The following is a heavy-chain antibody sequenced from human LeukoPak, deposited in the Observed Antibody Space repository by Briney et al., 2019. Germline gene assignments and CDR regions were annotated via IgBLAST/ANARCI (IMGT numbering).Heavy chain of an antibody. CDR1: GFTFDDYT. CDR3: AKAVRPSYYYYMDV. J-gene: IGHJ6*03. V-gene: IGHV3-43*01. CDR2: ISWDGGST. D-gene: IGHD3-10*01. Sequence: GGSLRLSCAASGFTFDDYTMHWVRQAPGKALEWVSLISWDGGSTYYADSVKGRFTISRDNSKNSLYLQMNSLRTEDTALYYCAKAVRPSYYYYMDVWGKGTTVTVFS.